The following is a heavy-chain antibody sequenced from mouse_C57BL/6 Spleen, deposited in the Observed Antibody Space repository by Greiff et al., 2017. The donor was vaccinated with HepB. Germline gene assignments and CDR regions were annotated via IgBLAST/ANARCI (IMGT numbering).Heavy chain of an antibody. CDR1: GYAFSSSW. CDR2: IYPGDGDT. CDR3: ARSITTEGCFAY. J-gene: IGHJ3*01. V-gene: IGHV1-82*01. Sequence: VQLQQSGPELVKPGASVKISCKASGYAFSSSWMNWVKQRPGKGLEWIGRIYPGDGDTNYNGKFQGKATLTADKSSSTAYMQLSSLTSEDSAVYFCARSITTEGCFAYWGQGTLVTVSA. D-gene: IGHD1-2*01.